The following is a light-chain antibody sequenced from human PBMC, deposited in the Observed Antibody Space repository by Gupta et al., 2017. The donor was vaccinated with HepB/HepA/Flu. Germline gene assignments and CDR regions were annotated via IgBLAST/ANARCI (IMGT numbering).Light chain of an antibody. CDR2: DDR. CDR1: NIEIYS. V-gene: IGLV3-21*02. CDR3: QVWHTAIDHIL. Sequence: SYVLTQPPSVSVAPGETARIACGGDNIEIYSVHGYQQKAGQAPVLVVYDDRDRPYGIPERFSGSTSGNTATLTINRVEAGDEADYYCQVWHTAIDHILFGGGTKLTVL. J-gene: IGLJ2*01.